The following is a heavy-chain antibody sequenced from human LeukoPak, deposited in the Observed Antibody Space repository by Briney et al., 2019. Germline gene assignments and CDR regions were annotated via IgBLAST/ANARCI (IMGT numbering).Heavy chain of an antibody. D-gene: IGHD3-9*01. CDR1: GYTFTGYY. Sequence: ASVKVSCKASGYTFTGYYMNWVRQAPGQGLEWMGWINPNSGGTNYAQKFQGRVTMTRDTSISTAYMELSRLRSDDTAVYYCARDHASKTGYYVAWGQGTLVTVSS. V-gene: IGHV1-2*02. J-gene: IGHJ5*02. CDR2: INPNSGGT. CDR3: ARDHASKTGYYVA.